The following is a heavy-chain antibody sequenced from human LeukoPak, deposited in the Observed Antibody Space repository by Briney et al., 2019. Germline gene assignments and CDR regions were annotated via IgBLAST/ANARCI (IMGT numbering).Heavy chain of an antibody. Sequence: GGSLRLSCAASGFTFSEYNMTWVRQAPGRWLAWVASISPSSTYIYYADSVKGRFTISRDNAKNLVSLQMNNLRAEDTAVYYCARDAPIAVAGTSDYWGQGTLVTVSS. CDR1: GFTFSEYN. V-gene: IGHV3-21*01. CDR3: ARDAPIAVAGTSDY. J-gene: IGHJ4*02. D-gene: IGHD6-19*01. CDR2: ISPSSTYI.